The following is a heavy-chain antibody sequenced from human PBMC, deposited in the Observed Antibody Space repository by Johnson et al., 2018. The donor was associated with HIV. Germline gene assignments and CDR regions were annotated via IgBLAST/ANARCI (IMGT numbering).Heavy chain of an antibody. CDR1: GFTFSSYA. Sequence: EVQLVESGGGLVQPGGSLRLSCAASGFTFSSYAMSWVRQAPGQGLEWVSAISGSGGSTYYADSVKGRFTISRDNSKNTLYLQMNSLRAEDTAVYYCAKDPGWFGEPGDAFDIWGQGTMVTVSS. D-gene: IGHD3-10*01. CDR2: ISGSGGST. J-gene: IGHJ3*02. CDR3: AKDPGWFGEPGDAFDI. V-gene: IGHV3-23*04.